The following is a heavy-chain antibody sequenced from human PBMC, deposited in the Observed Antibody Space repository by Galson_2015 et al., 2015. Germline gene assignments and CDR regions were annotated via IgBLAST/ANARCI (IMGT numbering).Heavy chain of an antibody. CDR2: ISSSGSSI. D-gene: IGHD6-19*01. CDR3: ARGLSDSSGWYHFDY. CDR1: GFTFGDYA. V-gene: IGHV3-11*01. J-gene: IGHJ4*02. Sequence: SLRLSCAASGFTFGDYAMTWIRQAPGKGLEWVSYISSSGSSIYYADSVKGRFTISRDTAKNSLFLQMTSLRADDTAVYYCARGLSDSSGWYHFDYWGQGTLVTVSS.